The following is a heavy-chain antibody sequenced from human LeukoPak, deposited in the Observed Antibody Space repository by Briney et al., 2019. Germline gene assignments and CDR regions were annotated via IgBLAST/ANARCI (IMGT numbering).Heavy chain of an antibody. J-gene: IGHJ4*02. CDR2: IKSETDGGTT. V-gene: IGHV3-15*07. Sequence: KSGGSLRLSCAASGFTFSNAWMNWVRQAPGKGLEWVGRIKSETDGGTTDSAAPVKGRFTISRDDSKNTLYLQMNSLQTEDTAVYFCTTEQWWVTATPYAHNFDYWGQGTLVTVSS. CDR1: GFTFSNAW. D-gene: IGHD2-15*01. CDR3: TTEQWWVTATPYAHNFDY.